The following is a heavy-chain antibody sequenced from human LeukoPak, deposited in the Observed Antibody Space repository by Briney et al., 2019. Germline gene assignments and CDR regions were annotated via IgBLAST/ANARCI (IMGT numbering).Heavy chain of an antibody. J-gene: IGHJ4*02. Sequence: TSDTLSLTCGVFGGYFSDYYWSWIRQSPGKGLEWIGEISDRESTNYNPSLRSRVTISEDKSKNQFSLRLTSVTAADTAVYYCAHGNLHYGSGSYYYWGRGTQVTVSS. V-gene: IGHV4-34*01. CDR3: AHGNLHYGSGSYYY. CDR1: GGYFSDYY. D-gene: IGHD3-10*01. CDR2: ISDREST.